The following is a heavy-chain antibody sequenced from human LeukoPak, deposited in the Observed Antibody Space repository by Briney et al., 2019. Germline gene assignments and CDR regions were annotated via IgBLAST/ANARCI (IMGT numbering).Heavy chain of an antibody. J-gene: IGHJ5*02. V-gene: IGHV1-46*01. CDR3: ARVSSSWYGYWFDH. CDR1: GYTFTGYY. D-gene: IGHD6-13*01. CDR2: INPSGGST. Sequence: ASVKVSCTASGYTFTGYYMHWVRQAPGQGLEWMGLINPSGGSTSYAQKFQGRVTITRDISTSTVYMELSSLRSEDTAVYYCARVSSSWYGYWFDHWGQGTLVTVSS.